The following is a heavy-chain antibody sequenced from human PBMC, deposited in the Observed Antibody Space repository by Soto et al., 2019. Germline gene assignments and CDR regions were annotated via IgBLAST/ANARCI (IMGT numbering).Heavy chain of an antibody. CDR1: GFTFSIYA. CDR2: ISGSGDSK. Sequence: GGSLRLSCAASGFTFSIYALSWVRQGPGKGLEWVSGISGSGDSKRYSDSLMGRFTISRDNSKNTLFIQMNSLRAEDTAVYYCARIPYDHVWGTDRYSPNFDYWGQGTQVIVCS. V-gene: IGHV3-23*01. CDR3: ARIPYDHVWGTDRYSPNFDY. D-gene: IGHD3-16*02. J-gene: IGHJ4*02.